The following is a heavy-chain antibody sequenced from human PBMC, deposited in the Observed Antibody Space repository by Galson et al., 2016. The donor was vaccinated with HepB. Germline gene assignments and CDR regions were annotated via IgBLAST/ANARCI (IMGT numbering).Heavy chain of an antibody. Sequence: SETLSLTCTVSGGSVSSVTYSWSWVRQPPGMGLEWIGYIYNSGSTNYNPSLKSRVTISVDTSKNQFSLKLNSVTAADTAMYYCARLVYYGSGSYWYFDLWGRGTLVTVSS. CDR2: IYNSGST. CDR3: ARLVYYGSGSYWYFDL. D-gene: IGHD3-10*01. CDR1: GGSVSSVTYS. V-gene: IGHV4-61*01. J-gene: IGHJ2*01.